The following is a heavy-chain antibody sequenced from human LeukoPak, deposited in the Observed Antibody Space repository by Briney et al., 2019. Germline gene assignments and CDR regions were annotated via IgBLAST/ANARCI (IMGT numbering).Heavy chain of an antibody. CDR1: GYTFTGYY. D-gene: IGHD6-19*01. Sequence: ASVKVSCKASGYTFTGYYMHWVRQAPGQGLEWMGWINPNSGGTNYAQKFQGRVTMTRDTSISTAYMELSRLRSDDTAVYYCARVDQWLVRGDFDYWGQGTLVTVSS. V-gene: IGHV1-2*02. CDR2: INPNSGGT. J-gene: IGHJ4*02. CDR3: ARVDQWLVRGDFDY.